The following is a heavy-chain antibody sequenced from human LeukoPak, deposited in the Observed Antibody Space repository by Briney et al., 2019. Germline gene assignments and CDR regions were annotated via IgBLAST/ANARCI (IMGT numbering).Heavy chain of an antibody. CDR3: ARDVGISYASFDY. J-gene: IGHJ4*02. Sequence: ASVKVSCKASGYTVTGYYMHWVRQAPGQGLEWMGWINPNSGGTNYAQKFQGRVTMTRDTSISTAYMELSRLRSDDTAVYYCARDVGISYASFDYWGQGTLVTVSS. D-gene: IGHD2-2*01. CDR2: INPNSGGT. V-gene: IGHV1-2*02. CDR1: GYTVTGYY.